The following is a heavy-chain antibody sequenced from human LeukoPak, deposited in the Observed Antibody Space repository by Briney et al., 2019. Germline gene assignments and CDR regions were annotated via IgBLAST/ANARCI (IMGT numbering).Heavy chain of an antibody. J-gene: IGHJ3*02. D-gene: IGHD3-9*01. CDR2: IRYDGSNK. CDR1: GFTFSSYG. Sequence: GGSLRLSCAASGFTFSSYGMHWVRQAPGKGLEWVAFIRYDGSNKYYADSVKGRFTISRDNSKNTLYLQMNSLRAEDTAVYYCAKDGGYDILTGYYGAFDIWGQGTMVTVSS. V-gene: IGHV3-30*02. CDR3: AKDGGYDILTGYYGAFDI.